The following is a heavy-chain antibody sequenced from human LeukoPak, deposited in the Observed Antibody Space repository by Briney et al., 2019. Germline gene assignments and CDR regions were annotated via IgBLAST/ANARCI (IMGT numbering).Heavy chain of an antibody. Sequence: ASVKVSCKASGYTFTDYYIHWVRQAPGQGLEWVGWINPNSGATTYAQSFQGRVTVTRDTSISTAYMELSRLTSDDTAVYYCAKKLRGSYYFDYWGQGTLVTVSS. CDR1: GYTFTDYY. J-gene: IGHJ4*02. CDR3: AKKLRGSYYFDY. V-gene: IGHV1-2*02. D-gene: IGHD1-26*01. CDR2: INPNSGAT.